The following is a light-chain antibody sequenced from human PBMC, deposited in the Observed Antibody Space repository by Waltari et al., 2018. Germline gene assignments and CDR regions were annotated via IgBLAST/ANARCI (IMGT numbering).Light chain of an antibody. Sequence: QSVLTQPPSVSGAPGQRVTIPCNGSSSHLGSSSHVHWYQHLPGTAPKALIYANNNRPSGVPDRFSGSKSGASASLAITGLQAEDEADYYCQSFDSSLDGYVFGTGTKVTVL. CDR3: QSFDSSLDGYV. CDR2: ANN. J-gene: IGLJ1*01. V-gene: IGLV1-40*01. CDR1: SSHLGSSSH.